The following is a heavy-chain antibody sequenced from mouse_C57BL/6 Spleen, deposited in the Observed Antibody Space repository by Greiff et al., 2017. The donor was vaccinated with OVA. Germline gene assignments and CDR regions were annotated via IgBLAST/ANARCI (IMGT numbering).Heavy chain of an antibody. V-gene: IGHV3-6*01. D-gene: IGHD3-2*02. CDR1: GYSITSGYF. CDR2: IHYDGCT. Sequence: VQLKESGPGLVKPSQSLSLTCSVTGYSITSGYFWNLIRQLPGNKLEWMSFIHYDGCTNYNPYLKNRIPITRDTSKNQFFLKLNSLTSEDPATDYYEREGGRSGCFDDWGKGTTVTVSS. CDR3: EREGGRSGCFDD. J-gene: IGHJ1*03.